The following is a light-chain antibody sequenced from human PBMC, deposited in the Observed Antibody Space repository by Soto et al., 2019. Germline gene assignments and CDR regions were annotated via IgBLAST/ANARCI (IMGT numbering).Light chain of an antibody. CDR3: QKYNSASES. CDR1: RDTSNY. V-gene: IGKV1-27*01. CDR2: AAS. Sequence: DSQMTQSPSSLSAAVGDRVTITCRASRDTSNYLAWYQQKPGQVPKVLIYAASTLQSGVPSRFSGSGSGTDFTLTISSLQPADVATYYCQKYNSASESFGPGTKVVIK. J-gene: IGKJ3*01.